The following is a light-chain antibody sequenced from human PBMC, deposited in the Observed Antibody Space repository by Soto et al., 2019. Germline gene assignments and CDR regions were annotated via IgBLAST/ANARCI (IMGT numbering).Light chain of an antibody. CDR3: QQSDSTPYT. V-gene: IGKV1-39*01. Sequence: DIQMTQSPSSLSASVGDRVNITCRASQTISTYLNWYQQKPGKAPRLLIYDASSLLSGVPSRFSCSVSGTDFTLTIASLQPEYFSTYYCQQSDSTPYTFGQGTRVEI. J-gene: IGKJ2*01. CDR2: DAS. CDR1: QTISTY.